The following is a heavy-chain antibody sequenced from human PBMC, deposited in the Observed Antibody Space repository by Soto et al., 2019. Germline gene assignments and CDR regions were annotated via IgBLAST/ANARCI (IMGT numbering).Heavy chain of an antibody. D-gene: IGHD3-9*01. V-gene: IGHV1-69*13. Sequence: SVKVSCKASGGTFSSYAISWVRQAPGQGLEWMGGIIPIFGTANYAQKFQGRVTITADESTSTAYMELSSLRSEDTAVYYCARSLPTYYDILTGYSSYYYYYGMDVWGQGTTVTVSS. CDR1: GGTFSSYA. CDR3: ARSLPTYYDILTGYSSYYYYYGMDV. J-gene: IGHJ6*02. CDR2: IIPIFGTA.